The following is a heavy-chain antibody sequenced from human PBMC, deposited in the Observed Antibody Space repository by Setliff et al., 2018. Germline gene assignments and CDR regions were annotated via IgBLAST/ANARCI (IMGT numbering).Heavy chain of an antibody. CDR3: ARVPQEALYYYDRGNHFDS. D-gene: IGHD3-22*01. Sequence: GASVKVSCKASGGTFSSYGISWVRQAPGQGLEWLGGTIPNFGTTNYAQEFQGRVTIITDESTSTAYMELSSLRFEDTAVYYCARVPQEALYYYDRGNHFDSWGQGALVTVSS. CDR1: GGTFSSYG. CDR2: TIPNFGTT. J-gene: IGHJ4*02. V-gene: IGHV1-69*05.